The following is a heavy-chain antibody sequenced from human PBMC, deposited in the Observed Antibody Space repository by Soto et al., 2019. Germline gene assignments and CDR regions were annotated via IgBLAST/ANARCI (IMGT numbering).Heavy chain of an antibody. CDR1: NYAISSGFF. CDR2: IYHTGDT. V-gene: IGHV4-38-2*01. J-gene: IGHJ4*02. CDR3: XXXXNXXDS. Sequence: SETLSLTCAVSNYAISSGFFWAWIRQPPGRGLEWIGSIYHTGDTHYNPSLRSQFTMSVDTSKNQFSLKLTSLTAADTAIYFFXXXXNXXDSWGQRTLVTLSS.